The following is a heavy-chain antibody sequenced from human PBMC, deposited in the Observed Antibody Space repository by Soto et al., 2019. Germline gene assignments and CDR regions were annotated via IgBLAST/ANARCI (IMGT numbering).Heavy chain of an antibody. Sequence: QVPLVESGGGVVQPGRSLRLSCAASGFTFSSYGMHWVRQAPGKGLEWVAVISYDGSNKYYADSVKGRFTISRDNSTNSLYLQMNSLRAEDTAVYYCAKSIVGATRGLPPFDYWGQGTLVTVSS. V-gene: IGHV3-30*18. CDR1: GFTFSSYG. CDR2: ISYDGSNK. D-gene: IGHD1-26*01. J-gene: IGHJ4*02. CDR3: AKSIVGATRGLPPFDY.